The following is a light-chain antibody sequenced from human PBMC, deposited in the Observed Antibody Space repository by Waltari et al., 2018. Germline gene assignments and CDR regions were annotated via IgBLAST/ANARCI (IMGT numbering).Light chain of an antibody. CDR3: QQFKTYPLT. J-gene: IGKJ5*01. CDR1: QDISSY. CDR2: AAF. Sequence: IHLTPSPSSLSASVGDTVPITCRASQDISSYLAWYQQKPEKAPKILISAAFTLQSGVPPRFSGSGSGADFTLTISSLQPEDFATYYCQQFKTYPLTFGQGTRLEIK. V-gene: IGKV1-9*01.